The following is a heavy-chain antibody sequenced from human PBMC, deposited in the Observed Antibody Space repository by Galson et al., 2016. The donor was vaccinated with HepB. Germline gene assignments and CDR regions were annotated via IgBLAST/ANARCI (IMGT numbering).Heavy chain of an antibody. D-gene: IGHD1-14*01. CDR2: IIPISGIT. CDR1: GGTFSSYT. CDR3: ATVDHAGHTN. V-gene: IGHV1-69*13. Sequence: SVKVSCKASGGTFSSYTITWVRQAPGQGLEWMGGIIPISGITNYAQRFQVRVTISADESTSTVHMEMRSLTLEDTAIYFCATVDHAGHTNWGQGTLVTVSS. J-gene: IGHJ4*02.